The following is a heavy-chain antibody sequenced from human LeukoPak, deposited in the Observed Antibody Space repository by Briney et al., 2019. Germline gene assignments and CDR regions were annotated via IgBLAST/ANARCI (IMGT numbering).Heavy chain of an antibody. CDR1: GGSFSGYY. Sequence: SETLSLTCAVYGGSFSGYYWSWIRQPPGRGLEWIGEINHSGSTNYNPSLKSRVTISVDTSKNQFSPKLSSVTAADTAVYYCARHPYSGSYVDWGQGTLVTVSS. CDR2: INHSGST. D-gene: IGHD1-26*01. V-gene: IGHV4-34*01. CDR3: ARHPYSGSYVD. J-gene: IGHJ4*02.